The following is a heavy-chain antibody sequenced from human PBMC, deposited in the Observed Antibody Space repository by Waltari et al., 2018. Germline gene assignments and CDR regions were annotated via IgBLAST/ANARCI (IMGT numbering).Heavy chain of an antibody. V-gene: IGHV3-7*01. CDR1: GFTFSSYW. Sequence: EVQLVESGGGLVQPGGSLRLSCAASGFTFSSYWLSWVRQDPGKGLEWVANIKQDGSEKYYVDSVKGRFTISRDNAKNSLYLQMNSLRAEDTAVYYCARDLRYFDWLGYWGQGTLVTVSS. J-gene: IGHJ4*02. CDR2: IKQDGSEK. D-gene: IGHD3-9*01. CDR3: ARDLRYFDWLGY.